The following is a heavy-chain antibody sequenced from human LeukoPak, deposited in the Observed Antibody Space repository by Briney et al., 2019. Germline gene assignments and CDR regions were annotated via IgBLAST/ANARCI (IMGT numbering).Heavy chain of an antibody. CDR3: AKGSDFGIVVAADY. V-gene: IGHV3-9*01. D-gene: IGHD3-22*01. J-gene: IGHJ4*02. CDR1: GFTFDDYA. CDR2: ISWNSGSI. Sequence: RTGGSLRLSCAASGFTFDDYAMHWVRQAPGKGLEWVSGISWNSGSIGYADSVKGRFIISRDNAKNSLYLQMNSLRAEDTALYYCAKGSDFGIVVAADYWGQGTLVTVSS.